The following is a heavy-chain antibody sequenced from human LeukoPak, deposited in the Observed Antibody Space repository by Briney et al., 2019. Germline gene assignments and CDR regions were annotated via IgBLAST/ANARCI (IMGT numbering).Heavy chain of an antibody. CDR3: AAGIVVVMSGAFDI. V-gene: IGHV4-61*02. CDR2: IYTSGST. CDR1: GGPISSSSYY. D-gene: IGHD3-22*01. J-gene: IGHJ3*02. Sequence: SETLSLTCTVSGGPISSSSYYWGWIRQPAGTGLEWLGRIYTSGSTNYNPSLKSRVTISVDTSKNQFSLKLSSVTAADTALYYCAAGIVVVMSGAFDIWGQGTMVTVSS.